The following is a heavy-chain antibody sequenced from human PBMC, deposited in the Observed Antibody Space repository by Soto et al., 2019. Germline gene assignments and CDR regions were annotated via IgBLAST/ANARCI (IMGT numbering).Heavy chain of an antibody. J-gene: IGHJ3*02. CDR3: AKLRYPSSGRIGAFDI. CDR1: GFTFSSYA. Sequence: EVQLLESGGGLVQPGGSLRLSCAASGFTFSSYAMSWVRQAPGKGLEWVSAISGSGGSTYYADSVKGRFTISRDNSKNTLYLQMNSLRAEDTAVYYCAKLRYPSSGRIGAFDIWGQGTMVTVSS. V-gene: IGHV3-23*01. D-gene: IGHD6-19*01. CDR2: ISGSGGST.